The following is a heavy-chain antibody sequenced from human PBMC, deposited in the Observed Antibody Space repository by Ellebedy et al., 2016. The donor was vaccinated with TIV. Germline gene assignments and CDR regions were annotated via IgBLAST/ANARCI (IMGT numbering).Heavy chain of an antibody. J-gene: IGHJ5*02. Sequence: AASVKVSCKTSGYTFTTYDINWVRQASGQGLEWMGWMNPNSGNAAYAQKFQDRVTMTRNTSITTAYMELSSLSSEDTAGYYCARGEARYCSGDTCHNRFDPWGQGTLVTVSS. CDR1: GYTFTTYD. V-gene: IGHV1-8*01. CDR2: MNPNSGNA. CDR3: ARGEARYCSGDTCHNRFDP. D-gene: IGHD2-15*01.